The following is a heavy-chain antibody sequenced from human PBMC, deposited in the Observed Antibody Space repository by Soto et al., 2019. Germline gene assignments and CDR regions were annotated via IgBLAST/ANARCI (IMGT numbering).Heavy chain of an antibody. CDR2: IIPILGIA. CDR3: ARDSYSGKFDY. CDR1: GGTFSSYT. D-gene: IGHD5-12*01. J-gene: IGHJ4*02. V-gene: IGHV1-69*08. Sequence: QVQLVQSGAEVKKPGSSVKVSCKASGGTFSSYTISWVRQAPGQGLEWMGRIIPILGIANYAQKFQGRVTITADKSTSTAYMELSSWRSEDTAVYYCARDSYSGKFDYWGQGTLVTVSS.